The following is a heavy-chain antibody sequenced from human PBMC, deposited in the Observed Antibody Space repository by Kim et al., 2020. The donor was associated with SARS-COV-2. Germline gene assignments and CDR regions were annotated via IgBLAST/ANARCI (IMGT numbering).Heavy chain of an antibody. J-gene: IGHJ6*02. D-gene: IGHD2-2*01. CDR3: ARDGLDQLLMGYYYYYGMDV. V-gene: IGHV1-46*01. CDR1: GYTFTSYY. Sequence: ASVKVSCKASGYTFTSYYMHWVRQAPGQGLEWMGIINPSGGSTSYAQKFQGRVTMTRDTSTSTVYMELSSLRSEDTAVYYCARDGLDQLLMGYYYYYGMDVWGQGTTVTVSS. CDR2: INPSGGST.